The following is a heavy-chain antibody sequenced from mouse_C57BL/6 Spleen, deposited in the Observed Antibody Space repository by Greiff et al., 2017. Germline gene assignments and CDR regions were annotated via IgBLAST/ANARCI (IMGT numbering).Heavy chain of an antibody. Sequence: QVQLQQSGPELVKPGASVKISCKASGYAFSSSWMNWVKQRPGKGLEWIGRIYPGDGDTNYNGKFKGKATLTADKSSSTAYMQLSSLTSEDSAVYFCARDYDYDVVFAYWGQGTLVTVSA. J-gene: IGHJ3*01. D-gene: IGHD2-4*01. CDR1: GYAFSSSW. V-gene: IGHV1-82*01. CDR2: IYPGDGDT. CDR3: ARDYDYDVVFAY.